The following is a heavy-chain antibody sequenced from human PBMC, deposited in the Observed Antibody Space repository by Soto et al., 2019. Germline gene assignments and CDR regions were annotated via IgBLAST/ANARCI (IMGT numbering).Heavy chain of an antibody. CDR3: ARWRGDSHWFDP. V-gene: IGHV5-10-1*01. D-gene: IGHD3-10*01. CDR2: IDPSDSYT. CDR1: GYSFTSYW. J-gene: IGHJ5*02. Sequence: GESLKISCKGSGYSFTSYWISWVRQMPGKGLEWMGRIDPSDSYTNYSPSFQGHVTISADKSISTAYLQWSSLKASDTAMYYCARWRGDSHWFDPWGQGTLVTVSS.